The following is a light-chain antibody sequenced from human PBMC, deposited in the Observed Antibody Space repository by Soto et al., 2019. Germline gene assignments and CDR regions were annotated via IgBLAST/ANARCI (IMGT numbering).Light chain of an antibody. CDR1: QSVSRY. Sequence: EIELAQSPGTLSLSPGERATLSCRASQSVSRYLAWYQQKPGQAPRLLIYGASSRATGIPDRFSGSGSGTDFTLTISRLEPEDFAVYYCHQYGSSPTFGQGTRVEIK. CDR2: GAS. V-gene: IGKV3-20*01. CDR3: HQYGSSPT. J-gene: IGKJ1*01.